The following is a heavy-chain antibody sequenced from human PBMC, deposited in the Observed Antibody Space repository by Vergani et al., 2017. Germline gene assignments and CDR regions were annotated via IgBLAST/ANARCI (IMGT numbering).Heavy chain of an antibody. CDR1: GYSFTSYW. CDR3: ARXRTPITMSRGVIIGFLYGYYGMDV. D-gene: IGHD3-10*01. Sequence: EVQLVPSGAEVKTPGESLKISCKGSGYSFTSYWIGWVRQMPGKGLAWMGIIYPGDSDTRYSPSFQGQVTISADKSISTAYLQWSSLKASDTAMYYCARXRTPITMSRGVIIGFLYGYYGMDVWGQGTTVTVSS. J-gene: IGHJ6*02. CDR2: IYPGDSDT. V-gene: IGHV5-51*01.